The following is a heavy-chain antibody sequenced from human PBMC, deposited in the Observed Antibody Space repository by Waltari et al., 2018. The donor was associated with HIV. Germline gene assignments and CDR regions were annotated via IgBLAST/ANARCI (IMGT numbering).Heavy chain of an antibody. CDR1: GYTFTGYY. V-gene: IGHV1-2*02. CDR2: INPNSGGT. J-gene: IGHJ5*02. CDR3: ARDTPDAYYYDTSGYWS. Sequence: QVQLVQSGAEVKKPGASVKVSCKASGYTFTGYYMHWVRQAPGQGPEWRGCINPNSGGTNYAQKFQGRVTMTRDTSISTAYMELSRLRSDDTAVYYCARDTPDAYYYDTSGYWSWGQGTLVTVSS. D-gene: IGHD3-22*01.